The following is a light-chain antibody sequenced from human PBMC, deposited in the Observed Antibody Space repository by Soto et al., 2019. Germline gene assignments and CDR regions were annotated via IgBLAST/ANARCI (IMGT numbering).Light chain of an antibody. V-gene: IGKV3-20*01. J-gene: IGKJ1*01. CDR1: QSVSSIY. Sequence: EIVLTQSPGTLSLSPGERATLSCRASQSVSSIYLAWYQQKPGQAPRLVIYVASNRATGVPDRFSGSGSGTVFSLTISRLEPEEFAVYYCQQYGGSWTFGQGTKVEIK. CDR2: VAS. CDR3: QQYGGSWT.